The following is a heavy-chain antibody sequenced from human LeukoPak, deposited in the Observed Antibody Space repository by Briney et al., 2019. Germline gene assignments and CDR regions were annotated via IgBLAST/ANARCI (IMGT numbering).Heavy chain of an antibody. D-gene: IGHD3-10*01. CDR1: GGSFSGYY. Sequence: PSESLSLTCAVYGGSFSGYYWSWIRQPPGKGLEWIGEINSSGSTNYNESLKCRVTKSIDTSKNQFSLKLSSVMAADTAVYYCARVSYGSGSYYNRLRIRVAFGIWGQGTMVTVSS. J-gene: IGHJ3*02. V-gene: IGHV4-34*01. CDR3: ARVSYGSGSYYNRLRIRVAFGI. CDR2: INSSGST.